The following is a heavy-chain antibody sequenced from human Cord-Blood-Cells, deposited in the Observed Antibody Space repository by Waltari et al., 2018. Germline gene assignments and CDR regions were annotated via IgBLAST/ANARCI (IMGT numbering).Heavy chain of an antibody. CDR2: IYSGGST. V-gene: IGHV3-53*01. CDR3: ARVESGGDYDY. J-gene: IGHJ4*02. CDR1: GFTVSSNY. Sequence: EVQLVESGGGLIQPGGSLRLSCPASGFTVSSNYLSWVRQATGKGLEWVSVIYSGGSTYYADSVKGRFTISRDNSKNTLYLQMNSLRAEDTAVYYCARVESGGDYDYWGQGTLVTVSS. D-gene: IGHD4-17*01.